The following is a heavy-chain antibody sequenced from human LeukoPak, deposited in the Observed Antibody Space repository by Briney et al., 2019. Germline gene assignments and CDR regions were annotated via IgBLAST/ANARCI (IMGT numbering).Heavy chain of an antibody. D-gene: IGHD1-26*01. V-gene: IGHV4-59*01. CDR1: GGSISSYY. CDR3: AREDYSGAFDI. Sequence: SETLSLTCTVSGGSISSYYWSWIRQPPGKGLEWIGYIYYSGSTNYNPSLKSRVTISVDTSKNQFSLKLSSVTAADTAVYYCAREDYSGAFDIWGQGTMVTLSS. CDR2: IYYSGST. J-gene: IGHJ3*02.